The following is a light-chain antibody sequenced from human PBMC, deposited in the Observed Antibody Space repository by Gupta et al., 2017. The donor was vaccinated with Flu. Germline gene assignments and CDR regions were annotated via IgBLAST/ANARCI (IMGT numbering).Light chain of an antibody. CDR1: QSLFNRDDGNTY. CDR3: RQRLELAAT. V-gene: IGKV2-40*01. Sequence: DIVMTQTPLFLSVTPGESASISCRSSQSLFNRDDGNTYVDWYLQKPGKSPQLLIYTLSYRDSGVPDRFSGSGSVTDFTLKISRVEAEDAGTYDCRQRLELAATFGGGTKVEIK. J-gene: IGKJ4*01. CDR2: TLS.